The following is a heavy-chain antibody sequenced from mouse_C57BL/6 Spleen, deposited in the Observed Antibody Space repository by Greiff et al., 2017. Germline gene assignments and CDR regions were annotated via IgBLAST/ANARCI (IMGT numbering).Heavy chain of an antibody. Sequence: VQLQQSGPELVKPGASVKISCKASGYTFTDYYMNWVKQSHGKSLEWIGDINPNNGGTSYNQKFKGKATLTVDKSSSTAYMELRSLTSEDSAVYYCARFHYYGSLDYWGQGTTLTVSS. J-gene: IGHJ2*01. CDR3: ARFHYYGSLDY. D-gene: IGHD1-1*01. CDR1: GYTFTDYY. V-gene: IGHV1-26*01. CDR2: INPNNGGT.